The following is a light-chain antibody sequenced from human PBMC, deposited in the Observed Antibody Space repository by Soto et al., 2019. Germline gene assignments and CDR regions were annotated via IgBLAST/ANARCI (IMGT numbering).Light chain of an antibody. CDR3: QQYVSSQS. CDR2: GAS. V-gene: IGKV3-20*01. J-gene: IGKJ1*01. Sequence: EIVLTQSPGTLSLSPGERATLSCRASQSVSSNYLAWYQQKLGQAPRLLIYGASSRATGIPDRFSGSGSGTDFTLTSSRLEPEDFAVYYCQQYVSSQSFGQGTKVEIK. CDR1: QSVSSNY.